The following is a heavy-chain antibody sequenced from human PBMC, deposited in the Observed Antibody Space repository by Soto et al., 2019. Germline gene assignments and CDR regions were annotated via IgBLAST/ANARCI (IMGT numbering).Heavy chain of an antibody. CDR3: ARGGYSSSGRFDY. J-gene: IGHJ4*02. CDR2: IMATIDTA. D-gene: IGHD6-13*01. V-gene: IGHV1-69*01. Sequence: QVQLVQSGAEVKKPGSSVKVSCKAPGGTLSTYAISWVRQAPGQGFEWMGGIMATIDTATYAQKFQGRVTITADESTSTVDMELSSLSSEDTAVYFCARGGYSSSGRFDYWGQGTLVTVPS. CDR1: GGTLSTYA.